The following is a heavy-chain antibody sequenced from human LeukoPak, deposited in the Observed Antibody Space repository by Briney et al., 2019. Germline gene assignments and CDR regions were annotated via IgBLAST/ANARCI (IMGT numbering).Heavy chain of an antibody. V-gene: IGHV1-69*02. D-gene: IGHD6-6*01. CDR3: ASRPATSIAARPYGLDV. Sequence: SSVKVSCKASGSPYSRFPITWVRQAPGRGLEWMGRIIPLVGMPNYAQNFQGRVTITADKATSTAYMEMRSLRSEDTAVYYCASRPATSIAARPYGLDVWGQGTTVIVSS. CDR2: IIPLVGMP. CDR1: GSPYSRFP. J-gene: IGHJ6*02.